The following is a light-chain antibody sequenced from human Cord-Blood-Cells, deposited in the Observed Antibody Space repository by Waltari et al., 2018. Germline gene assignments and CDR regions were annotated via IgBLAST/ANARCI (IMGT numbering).Light chain of an antibody. Sequence: IVFTQSPATLTLSHGERPTLSCRASQSVSSYLAWYQQKPGQAPRLLIYDASNRATGIPARFSGSGSGTDFTLTISSLEPEDFAVYYCQQRSNWPPTFGQGTKVEIK. CDR3: QQRSNWPPT. CDR1: QSVSSY. J-gene: IGKJ1*01. V-gene: IGKV3-11*01. CDR2: DAS.